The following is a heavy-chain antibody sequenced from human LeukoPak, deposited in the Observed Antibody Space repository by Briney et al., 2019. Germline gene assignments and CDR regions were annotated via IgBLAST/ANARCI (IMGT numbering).Heavy chain of an antibody. V-gene: IGHV1-2*02. CDR1: GYTFTGYY. J-gene: IGHJ5*01. CDR2: ITPKSGDT. CDR3: ARASGSYGWFDS. Sequence: ASVKVSCKASGYTFTGYYIHWVRQAPGQGLEWMGWITPKSGDTDYAQKFQGSVTMTRDTSISTVYMELSRLRSDDTAVYYCARASGSYGWFDSWGEGTLVTVSP. D-gene: IGHD1-26*01.